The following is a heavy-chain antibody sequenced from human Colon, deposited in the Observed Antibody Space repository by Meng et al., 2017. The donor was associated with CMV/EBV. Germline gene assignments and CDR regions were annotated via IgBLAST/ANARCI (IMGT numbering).Heavy chain of an antibody. D-gene: IGHD2-21*02. CDR2: IYYSGST. CDR1: GGSISSSSYY. CDR3: AREAVAARVDY. V-gene: IGHV4-39*07. Sequence: SETLSLTCTVSGGSISSSSYYWGGIRQPPGKGREWIGSIYYSGSTYYNPSLKSRVIISVDTSKNQFSLKLSSVTAADTAVYYCAREAVAARVDYWGQGTLVTVSS. J-gene: IGHJ4*02.